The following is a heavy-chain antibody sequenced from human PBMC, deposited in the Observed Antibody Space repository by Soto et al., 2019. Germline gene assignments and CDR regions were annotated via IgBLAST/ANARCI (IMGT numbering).Heavy chain of an antibody. J-gene: IGHJ5*02. CDR2: INHSGST. CDR1: CGSFSGYY. D-gene: IGHD3-10*01. Sequence: SETLSLTCAVYCGSFSGYYWSWIRQPPGKGLEWSGEINHSGSTNYNPSLKSRVTISVDTSKNQFSLKLSSVTAADTAVYYCARGWYSYGSGISGTWGQGTLVTVSS. CDR3: ARGWYSYGSGISGT. V-gene: IGHV4-34*01.